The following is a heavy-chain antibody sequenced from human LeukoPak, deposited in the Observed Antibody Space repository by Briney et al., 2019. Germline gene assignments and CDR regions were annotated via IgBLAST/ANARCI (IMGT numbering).Heavy chain of an antibody. D-gene: IGHD3-9*01. CDR3: ATSRPEYHYDILTGYHYRNWFDP. V-gene: IGHV1-18*01. J-gene: IGHJ5*02. CDR2: ISAYNGNT. Sequence: WASVKVSCKASGYTFTSYGISWVRQAPGQGLEWMGWISAYNGNTNYAQKLQGRVTMTTDTSTSTASMELRSLRSDDTAVYYCATSRPEYHYDILTGYHYRNWFDPWGQGTLVTVSS. CDR1: GYTFTSYG.